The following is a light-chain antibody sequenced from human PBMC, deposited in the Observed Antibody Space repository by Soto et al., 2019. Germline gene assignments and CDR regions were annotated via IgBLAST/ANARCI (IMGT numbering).Light chain of an antibody. CDR2: EVS. Sequence: QPALTQPASVSGSPGQSITISCTGTSSDVGGYNYVSWYQQHPGKAPKLIIYEVSNRPSGVSNRFSGSKSGNTASLTISGLQAEDDTDYYCTSYTSSNTYVFGTGTKVTVL. CDR1: SSDVGGYNY. J-gene: IGLJ1*01. CDR3: TSYTSSNTYV. V-gene: IGLV2-14*01.